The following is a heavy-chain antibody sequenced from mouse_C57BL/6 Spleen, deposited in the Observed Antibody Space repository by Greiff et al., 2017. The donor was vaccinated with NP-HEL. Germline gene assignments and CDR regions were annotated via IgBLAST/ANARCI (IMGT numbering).Heavy chain of an antibody. V-gene: IGHV1-50*01. Sequence: QVQLQQPGAELVKPGASVKLSCKASGYTFTSYWMQWVKQRPGQGLEWIGEIDPSDSYTNYNQKFKGKATLTVDTSSSTAYMQLSSLTSEDSAVYYCARYYYGSSLFDYWGQGTTLTVSS. J-gene: IGHJ2*01. CDR2: IDPSDSYT. D-gene: IGHD1-1*01. CDR3: ARYYYGSSLFDY. CDR1: GYTFTSYW.